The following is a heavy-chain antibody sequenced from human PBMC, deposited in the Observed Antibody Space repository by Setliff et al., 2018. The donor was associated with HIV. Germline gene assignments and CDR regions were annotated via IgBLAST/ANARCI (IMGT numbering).Heavy chain of an antibody. D-gene: IGHD6-25*01. J-gene: IGHJ6*03. CDR2: MNPKSGNT. CDR3: ARGAWYTSGWHSSRYLDV. Sequence: GASVKVSCKASGYTFTNSDINWVRQATGQGLEWMGWMNPKSGNTGYAQRFQGRVTMTRDTSGSTAYIELSSLRSEDTAVYYCARGAWYTSGWHSSRYLDVWGKGTTVTVSS. V-gene: IGHV1-8*02. CDR1: GYTFTNSD.